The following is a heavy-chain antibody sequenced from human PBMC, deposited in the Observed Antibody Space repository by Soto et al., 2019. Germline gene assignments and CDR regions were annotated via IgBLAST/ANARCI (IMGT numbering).Heavy chain of an antibody. J-gene: IGHJ4*02. D-gene: IGHD3-10*01. CDR3: VRTSHYGSGSWNFDS. CDR1: GFTLSDPY. V-gene: IGHV3-72*01. CDR2: TRNKANSYTT. Sequence: EVQLVESGGGLVQPGRSLRLSCAGSGFTLSDPYMDWVRQAPGKGLEWVGRTRNKANSYTTEYAASVKGRFTVSSDASLNSVYLQMNSLKTEDTAVYYCVRTSHYGSGSWNFDSWGQGTLVTVSS.